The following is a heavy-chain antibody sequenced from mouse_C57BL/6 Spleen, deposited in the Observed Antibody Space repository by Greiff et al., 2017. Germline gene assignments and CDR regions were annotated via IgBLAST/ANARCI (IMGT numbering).Heavy chain of an antibody. CDR2: ISPGDGDT. CDR1: GYAFSSSW. V-gene: IGHV1-82*01. Sequence: VQLQQSGPELVKPGASVKISCKASGYAFSSSWMNWVKQRPGKGLEWIGRISPGDGDTNYNGKFKGKAPLTAANSSSTAYMRLSSLTSNDAAVYFCAKSTTVAMDYWGQGTSVTVSS. D-gene: IGHD1-1*01. J-gene: IGHJ4*01. CDR3: AKSTTVAMDY.